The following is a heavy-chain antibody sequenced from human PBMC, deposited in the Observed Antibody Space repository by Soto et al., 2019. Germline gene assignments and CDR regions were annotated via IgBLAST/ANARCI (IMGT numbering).Heavy chain of an antibody. Sequence: QVHLVQSGAEVKKPGSSVKVSCQASRGSFSSSAISWVRQSPGQGLEWMGGIIPIFSTANYADKFQDRVTITADESTSTAYMELSSLRSEDTAVYYCARPSMDYDYYTGMDVWGQRTTVTVS. D-gene: IGHD2-8*01. V-gene: IGHV1-69*12. J-gene: IGHJ6*02. CDR3: ARPSMDYDYYTGMDV. CDR1: RGSFSSSA. CDR2: IIPIFSTA.